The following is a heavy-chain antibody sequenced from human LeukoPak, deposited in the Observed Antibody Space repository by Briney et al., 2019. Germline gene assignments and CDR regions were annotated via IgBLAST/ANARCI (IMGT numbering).Heavy chain of an antibody. Sequence: GGSLRLSCAASGFTVSSNYMSWVSQAPGKGLEWASLIYSGGGTYYADSVKGRFTISRDNSKNTLYLQMNSLRVEDTAVYYCAKEGTRSHSQWAFDFWGQGTMVTVSS. CDR1: GFTVSSNY. V-gene: IGHV3-53*05. CDR2: IYSGGGT. J-gene: IGHJ3*01. D-gene: IGHD6-19*01. CDR3: AKEGTRSHSQWAFDF.